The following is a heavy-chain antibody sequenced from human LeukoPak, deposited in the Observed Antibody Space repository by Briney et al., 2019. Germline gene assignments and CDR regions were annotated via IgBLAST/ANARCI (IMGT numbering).Heavy chain of an antibody. CDR2: ISYGADNK. D-gene: IGHD3-22*01. CDR1: GFAFKTYA. J-gene: IGHJ4*02. V-gene: IGHV3-30*04. CDR3: AQHGSGYYYARLDY. Sequence: GGSLRLSCAASGFAFKTYAMHWVRQAPGKGLEWVGLISYGADNKYYADSVKGRFTISRDNSNDTLFLQMSGLRAEDTAVYYCAQHGSGYYYARLDYWGQGTLVTVSS.